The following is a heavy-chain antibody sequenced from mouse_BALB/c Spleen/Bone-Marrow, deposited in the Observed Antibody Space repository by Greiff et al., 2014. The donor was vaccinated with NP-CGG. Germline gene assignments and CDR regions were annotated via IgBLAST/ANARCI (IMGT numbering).Heavy chain of an antibody. J-gene: IGHJ2*01. CDR1: GYTFTSYW. Sequence: VKVVESGAELAKPGASVKMSCKASGYTFTSYWMHWVKQRPGQGLEWIGYINPSTGYTEYNQKFKDKATLTADKSSSTAYMQLSSLTSEDSAVHYCARSRTGTYFDYWGQGTTLTVSS. CDR3: ARSRTGTYFDY. V-gene: IGHV1-7*01. D-gene: IGHD4-1*01. CDR2: INPSTGYT.